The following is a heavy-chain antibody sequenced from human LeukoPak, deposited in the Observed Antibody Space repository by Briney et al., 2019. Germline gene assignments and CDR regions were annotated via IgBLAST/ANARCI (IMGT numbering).Heavy chain of an antibody. CDR2: IYTSGST. V-gene: IGHV4-61*02. CDR3: ARGGQQVVHYFDY. D-gene: IGHD6-13*01. J-gene: IGHJ4*02. CDR1: GGSISSGSYY. Sequence: SETLSLTCTDSGGSISSGSYYWSWIRQPAGRGLEWIGRIYTSGSTNYNPSLKSRVTISVDTSKNQFSLKLSSVTAADTAVYYCARGGQQVVHYFDYWGQGTLVTVSS.